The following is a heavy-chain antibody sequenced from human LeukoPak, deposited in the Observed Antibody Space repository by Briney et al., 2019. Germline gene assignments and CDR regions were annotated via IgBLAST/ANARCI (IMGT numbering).Heavy chain of an antibody. Sequence: GGSLRLSCAASGFTFSNAWMGWVRQAPGKGLEWVGRIKSKTDGGTTDYAAPVKGRFTISRDDSKNTLYLQMNSLKTEDTAVYYCTTQTPIDYYDSSGNIIDYWGQGTLVTVSS. CDR3: TTQTPIDYYDSSGNIIDY. CDR2: IKSKTDGGTT. CDR1: GFTFSNAW. J-gene: IGHJ4*02. V-gene: IGHV3-15*01. D-gene: IGHD3-22*01.